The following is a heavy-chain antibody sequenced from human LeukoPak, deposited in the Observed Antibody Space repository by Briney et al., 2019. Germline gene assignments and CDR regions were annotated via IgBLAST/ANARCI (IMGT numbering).Heavy chain of an antibody. V-gene: IGHV4-31*03. CDR3: ARARYDILTGPTDFDY. J-gene: IGHJ4*02. Sequence: SETLSLTCTVSGGSISRGGYYWSWIRQHPGKGLEWIGYIYYSGSTYYNPSLKRRVTISVDTSKNQFSLKLSSVTAADTAVYYCARARYDILTGPTDFDYWGQGTLVTVSS. D-gene: IGHD3-9*01. CDR1: GGSISRGGYY. CDR2: IYYSGST.